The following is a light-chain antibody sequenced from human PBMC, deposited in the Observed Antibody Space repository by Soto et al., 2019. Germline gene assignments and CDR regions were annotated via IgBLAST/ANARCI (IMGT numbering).Light chain of an antibody. Sequence: EIVMTQSPATLSVSPGGRAPLSCRARQSISDTLAWYPQHPGQAPRLLIYGASARAPGFPARFSGSGSGTDFTLTISSLQSEDFAVYYCQQYNNWPWTFGQGTKVDIK. J-gene: IGKJ1*01. CDR2: GAS. CDR3: QQYNNWPWT. CDR1: QSISDT. V-gene: IGKV3-15*01.